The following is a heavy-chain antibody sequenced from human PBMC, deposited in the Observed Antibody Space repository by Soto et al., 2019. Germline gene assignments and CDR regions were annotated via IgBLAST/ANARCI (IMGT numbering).Heavy chain of an antibody. J-gene: IGHJ4*02. V-gene: IGHV3-53*02. CDR1: GFTVSSNY. D-gene: IGHD3-3*01. Sequence: EVQLVETGGGLIQPGGSLRLSCAASGFTVSSNYMSWVRQAPGKGLEWVSVIYSGGSTYYADSVKGRFTISRDNSKNMLYLQMNSLRAEDTAVYYCARASTYDFWSGYYLDYWGQGTLFTVSS. CDR2: IYSGGST. CDR3: ARASTYDFWSGYYLDY.